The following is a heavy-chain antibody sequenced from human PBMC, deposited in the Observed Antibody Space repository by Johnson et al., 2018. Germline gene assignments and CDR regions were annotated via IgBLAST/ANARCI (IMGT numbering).Heavy chain of an antibody. V-gene: IGHV3-23*04. J-gene: IGHJ1*01. Sequence: EVQLVESGEGLVQPGGSLRLSCSASGFSFSSYAMTWVRQAPGKGLEWVSAISDSGGSTYYADSVKGRFTISRDSSKKTLYLQMNSLRAEDTAVYYCAAIVVLPAAIVRGCFQHWGQGTLVTVSS. CDR3: AAIVVLPAAIVRGCFQH. D-gene: IGHD2-2*01. CDR2: ISDSGGST. CDR1: GFSFSSYA.